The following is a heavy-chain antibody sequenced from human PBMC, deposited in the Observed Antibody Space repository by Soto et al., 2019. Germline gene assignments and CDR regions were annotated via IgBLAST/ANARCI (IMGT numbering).Heavy chain of an antibody. CDR3: ARDTGDGTFDF. CDR1: GYTFSSYA. V-gene: IGHV1-3*01. Sequence: QVHLVQSGAEVRKPGASVKDSCKASGYTFSSYAMHWVRQAPGQRLEWMGWINAGYGNTKSSQKFQDRVTISRDTSASTAYMELTGLRSEGPAVYYCARDTGDGTFDFWGQGTLVTVSS. CDR2: INAGYGNT. D-gene: IGHD7-27*01. J-gene: IGHJ4*02.